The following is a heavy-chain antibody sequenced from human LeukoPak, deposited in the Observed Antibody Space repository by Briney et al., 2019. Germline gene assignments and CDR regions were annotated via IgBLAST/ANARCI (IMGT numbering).Heavy chain of an antibody. Sequence: PGRSLRLSCAASGFTFSSYAMHWVRQAPGKGLEWVAFIRYDGSNKYYADSVKGRFTISRDNSKNTLYLQMNSLRAEDTAVYYCAKSNPIVVVVAAPDYWGQGTLVTVSS. CDR1: GFTFSSYA. J-gene: IGHJ4*02. V-gene: IGHV3-30*02. D-gene: IGHD2-15*01. CDR2: IRYDGSNK. CDR3: AKSNPIVVVVAAPDY.